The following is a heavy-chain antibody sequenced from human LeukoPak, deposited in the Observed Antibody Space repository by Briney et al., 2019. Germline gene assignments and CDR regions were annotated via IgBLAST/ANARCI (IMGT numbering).Heavy chain of an antibody. Sequence: PGGSLRLSCEASGFTFSSYEMNWFRQAPGKGLEWVSYVSKSGGTMKNADSVKGRFTVSRDNAKNSLYLQTNSLTAEDTAVYYCATAVIRGRGTMVTVSS. CDR2: VSKSGGTM. J-gene: IGHJ3*02. V-gene: IGHV3-48*03. CDR1: GFTFSSYE. CDR3: ATAVI.